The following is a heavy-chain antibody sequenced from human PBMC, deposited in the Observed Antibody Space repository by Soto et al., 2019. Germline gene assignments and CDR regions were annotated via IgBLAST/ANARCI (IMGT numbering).Heavy chain of an antibody. D-gene: IGHD1-7*01. J-gene: IGHJ6*04. V-gene: IGHV4-39*01. Sequence: SETLSLTCTVSGGSIRSDSYYWGWIRQPPGKGLEWIGSIHDSGSAYYNASLKSRLTMSIGTSKTHLSLKLTSVNAADTAVYYCARHGNWNYGSDIYVWGKGTTVTVSS. CDR1: GGSIRSDSYY. CDR3: ARHGNWNYGSDIYV. CDR2: IHDSGSA.